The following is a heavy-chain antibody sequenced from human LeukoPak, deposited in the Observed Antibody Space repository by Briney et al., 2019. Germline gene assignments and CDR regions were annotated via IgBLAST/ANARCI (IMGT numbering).Heavy chain of an antibody. J-gene: IGHJ5*02. V-gene: IGHV3-23*01. D-gene: IGHD6-19*01. CDR3: AKGASGWYASWFDP. CDR2: ISGSGGST. Sequence: GGSLSLSCAASGFTFSSYVMTWVRQPPGKGLEWVSAISGSGGSTYYADSVKGRFTISRDNSKNTLYLQMNSLRAEDTAVYYCAKGASGWYASWFDPWGQGTLVTVSS. CDR1: GFTFSSYV.